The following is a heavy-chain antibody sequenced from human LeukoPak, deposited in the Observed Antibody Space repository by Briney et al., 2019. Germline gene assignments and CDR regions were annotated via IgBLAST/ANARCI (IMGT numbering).Heavy chain of an antibody. Sequence: SETLSLTCNVSGGSISSTYYYWGWIRQPPGKGLEWIGNVYYTGGTYYNPSLKSRVTISVDTSKNQFSLKLSSVTAADTAVYYCAREITTFGVVIIPVYYFDYWGQGTLVTVSS. CDR3: AREITTFGVVIIPVYYFDY. CDR1: GGSISSTYYY. J-gene: IGHJ4*02. V-gene: IGHV4-39*07. D-gene: IGHD3-3*01. CDR2: VYYTGGT.